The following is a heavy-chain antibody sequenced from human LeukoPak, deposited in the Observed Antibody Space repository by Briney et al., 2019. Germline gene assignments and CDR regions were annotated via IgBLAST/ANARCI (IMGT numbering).Heavy chain of an antibody. V-gene: IGHV3-74*01. Sequence: PGGSLRLSCAASGFTFSNYWMHWVRQATGKGLVWVARINSDGTGTYYADSVKGRFTISRDNAKNTLYLQMNSLRAEDTAVYYCARKSGYAYFDYWGQGTLVTVSS. J-gene: IGHJ4*02. CDR3: ARKSGYAYFDY. CDR2: INSDGTGT. D-gene: IGHD5-12*01. CDR1: GFTFSNYW.